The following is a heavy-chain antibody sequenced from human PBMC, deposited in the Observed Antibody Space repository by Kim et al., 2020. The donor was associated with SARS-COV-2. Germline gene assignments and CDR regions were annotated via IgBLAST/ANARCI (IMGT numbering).Heavy chain of an antibody. D-gene: IGHD3-10*01. CDR2: IYYSGST. Sequence: SETLSLTCTVSGGSISSYYWSWIRQPPGKGLEWIGYIYYSGSTNYNPSLKSRVTISVDTSKNQFSLKLSSVTAADTAVYYCARDNSSGHSTSGGMDVWGQGTTVTVSS. J-gene: IGHJ6*02. CDR3: ARDNSSGHSTSGGMDV. V-gene: IGHV4-59*13. CDR1: GGSISSYY.